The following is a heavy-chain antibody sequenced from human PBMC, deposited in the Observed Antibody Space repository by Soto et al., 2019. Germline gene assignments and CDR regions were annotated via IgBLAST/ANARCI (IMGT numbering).Heavy chain of an antibody. Sequence: QVQLVQSGAEVKKPGSSVKVSCKASGGTFSSYAISWVRQAPGQGLEWIGGIIPIVGTANYAQKFQGRVTITADESTSTAYMELSSLRSEDTAVYYCAREPRVYYYDRMMDLWGRGPLVTVSS. V-gene: IGHV1-69*01. CDR1: GGTFSSYA. J-gene: IGHJ2*01. CDR3: AREPRVYYYDRMMDL. CDR2: IIPIVGTA. D-gene: IGHD3-22*01.